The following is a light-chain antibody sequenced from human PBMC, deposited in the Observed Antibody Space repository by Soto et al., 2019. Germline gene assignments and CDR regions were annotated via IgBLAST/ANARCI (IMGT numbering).Light chain of an antibody. CDR2: AVS. CDR1: QTISNNY. Sequence: EIVLTQSPGTLTLSPGESAALSCRASQTISNNYLVWYRQKPGQAPRLLIYAVSSRAACIPDRFSGSGSGTDFALTIARLEPEDSAVYYCQQLSYSPWTFGQGTRVEI. J-gene: IGKJ1*01. CDR3: QQLSYSPWT. V-gene: IGKV3D-20*02.